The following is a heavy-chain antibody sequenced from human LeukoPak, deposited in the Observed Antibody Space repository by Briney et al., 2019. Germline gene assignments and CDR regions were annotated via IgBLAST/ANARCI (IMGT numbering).Heavy chain of an antibody. CDR1: GFTVSSNY. D-gene: IGHD3-22*01. Sequence: GGSLRLSCAASGFTVSSNYMSWVRQAPGKGLEWVSVIYSGGSTYYADSVKGRFTISRDNSKNTLYLQMNSLRAEDTAVYYCARDEYYDSSGYYGSPLGYYYYGMDVWGQGTTVTVSS. V-gene: IGHV3-53*01. CDR2: IYSGGST. CDR3: ARDEYYDSSGYYGSPLGYYYYGMDV. J-gene: IGHJ6*02.